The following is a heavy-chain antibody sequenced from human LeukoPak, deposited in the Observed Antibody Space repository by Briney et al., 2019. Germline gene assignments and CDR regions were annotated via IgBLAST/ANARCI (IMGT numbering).Heavy chain of an antibody. CDR3: ARGRGSSSPYDY. J-gene: IGHJ4*02. V-gene: IGHV4-59*01. Sequence: SETLSLTCTVSGGSISSYYWSWVRQPPGKGLEWIGYIYYSGSTNYNPSLKSRVTISVDTSKNQFSLKLSSVTAADTAVYYCARGRGSSSPYDYWGQGTLVTVSS. D-gene: IGHD6-6*01. CDR2: IYYSGST. CDR1: GGSISSYY.